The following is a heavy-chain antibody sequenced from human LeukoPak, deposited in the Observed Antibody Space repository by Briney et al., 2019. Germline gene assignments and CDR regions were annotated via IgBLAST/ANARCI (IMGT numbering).Heavy chain of an antibody. CDR2: IYYSGST. CDR1: GGSISSGGYY. Sequence: SETLFLTCTVSGGSISSGGYYWSWIRQHPGKGLEWIGYIYYSGSTYYNPPLKSRVTISVDTSKNQFSLKLSSVTAADTAVYYCARDRADVDTAMTYYYYYYGMDVWGQGTTVTVSS. D-gene: IGHD5-18*01. CDR3: ARDRADVDTAMTYYYYYYGMDV. V-gene: IGHV4-31*03. J-gene: IGHJ6*02.